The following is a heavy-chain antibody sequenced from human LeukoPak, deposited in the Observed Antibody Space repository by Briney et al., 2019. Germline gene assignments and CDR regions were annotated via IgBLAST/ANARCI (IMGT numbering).Heavy chain of an antibody. CDR3: ARHGGATTWFDP. J-gene: IGHJ5*02. D-gene: IGHD1-1*01. Sequence: SETLSLTCTVSGGSISSSSYYWVWIRQPPGKGLEWIVRIYYGGSTYYNPSLKSRVTISVDTSKNQFSLKLSSVTAADTAVYYCARHGGATTWFDPWGQGTLVTVSS. CDR2: IYYGGST. V-gene: IGHV4-39*01. CDR1: GGSISSSSYY.